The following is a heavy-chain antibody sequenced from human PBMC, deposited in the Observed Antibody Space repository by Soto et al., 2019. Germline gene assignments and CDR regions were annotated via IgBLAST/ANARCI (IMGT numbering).Heavy chain of an antibody. D-gene: IGHD3-10*01. Sequence: ESGGGVVQPGSSLRLSCAASGFTFSSYAMHWVRQAPGKGLEWVAVISYDGSNKYYADSVKGRFTISRDNSKNTLYLQMNSLRAEDTAVYYCAREGDYYGSGLYYFDYWGQGTLVTVSS. V-gene: IGHV3-30-3*01. J-gene: IGHJ4*02. CDR3: AREGDYYGSGLYYFDY. CDR1: GFTFSSYA. CDR2: ISYDGSNK.